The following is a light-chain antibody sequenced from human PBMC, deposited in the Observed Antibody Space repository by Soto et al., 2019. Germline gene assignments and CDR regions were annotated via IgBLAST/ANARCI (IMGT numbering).Light chain of an antibody. Sequence: IQMTQSPSSLSASVGDRVTITCQASQDITIYLNWYQHKPGKAPKLLIYDASNLETGVPSRFSGSGSGTHFTFTISSLQPEDIATYYCQQYDSLPPSIFGPGTKVDIK. CDR1: QDITIY. CDR3: QQYDSLPPSI. J-gene: IGKJ3*01. CDR2: DAS. V-gene: IGKV1-33*01.